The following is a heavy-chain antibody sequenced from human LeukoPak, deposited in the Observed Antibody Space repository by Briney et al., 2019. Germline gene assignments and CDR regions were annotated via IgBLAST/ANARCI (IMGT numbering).Heavy chain of an antibody. D-gene: IGHD6-19*01. CDR1: GFSVSTYY. CDR2: ISNDGRT. V-gene: IGHV3-53*01. J-gene: IGHJ4*02. CDR3: AADKTTSGWYELDY. Sequence: GGSLRLSCAASGFSVSTYYMTWVRQAPGNGLESVSVISNDGRTYYAGSVKGRFTISRDDSKNTFFLQMNNLKADDTAVYYCAADKTTSGWYELDYWGQGTLVTVSS.